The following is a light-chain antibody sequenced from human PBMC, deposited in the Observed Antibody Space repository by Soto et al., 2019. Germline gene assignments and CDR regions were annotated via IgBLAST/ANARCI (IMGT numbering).Light chain of an antibody. Sequence: QSLLTQQPSASGTPGQRFTISCSGSSSNIGTNYVYWYQQLPGTAPKVLIYRNNQRPSGVPDRFSGSKSGTSASLAISGLRSEDEADYYCTAWDDSLSGRVFGGGTKLTVL. J-gene: IGLJ3*02. CDR1: SSNIGTNY. CDR2: RNN. V-gene: IGLV1-47*01. CDR3: TAWDDSLSGRV.